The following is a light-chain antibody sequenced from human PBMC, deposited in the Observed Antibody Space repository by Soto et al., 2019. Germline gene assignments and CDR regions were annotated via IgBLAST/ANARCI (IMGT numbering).Light chain of an antibody. Sequence: DIQMTQSPSSVSASVGDRVTITCRASQGISRFLAWYQQKSGKAPKLLIYKASTLKSGVPSRFSGSGSGTEFTLTISSLQPDDFATYYCQHYNSYSEAFGQGTKVELK. J-gene: IGKJ1*01. CDR2: KAS. CDR3: QHYNSYSEA. V-gene: IGKV1-5*03. CDR1: QGISRF.